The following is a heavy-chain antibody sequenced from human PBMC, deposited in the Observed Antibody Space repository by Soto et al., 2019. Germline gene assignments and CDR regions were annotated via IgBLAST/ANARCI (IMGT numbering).Heavy chain of an antibody. V-gene: IGHV3-33*01. Sequence: QVQLVDSGGGVVQPGRSLRLSCAASGFTFSSYGMHWVRQAPGKGLEWVAVIWYDGSNKYYADSVKGRFTISRDNSKNTLYLQMNSLRAEDTAVYFCARDRRGMEVWGQGTTVTVSS. CDR2: IWYDGSNK. CDR1: GFTFSSYG. J-gene: IGHJ6*02. CDR3: ARDRRGMEV.